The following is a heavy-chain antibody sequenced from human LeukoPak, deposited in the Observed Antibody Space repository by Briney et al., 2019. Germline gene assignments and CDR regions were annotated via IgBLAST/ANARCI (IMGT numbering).Heavy chain of an antibody. Sequence: SETLSLTCAVSGYSISSGYYWGWIRQPPGKGLEWIGSIYHSGSTYYNPSLKSRVTISVDTSNNQFSLKLSSVTAADTAVYYCARPPRYWAGSGYVFDYWGQGTLVTVSS. CDR1: GYSISSGYY. CDR3: ARPPRYWAGSGYVFDY. V-gene: IGHV4-38-2*01. D-gene: IGHD3-22*01. J-gene: IGHJ4*02. CDR2: IYHSGST.